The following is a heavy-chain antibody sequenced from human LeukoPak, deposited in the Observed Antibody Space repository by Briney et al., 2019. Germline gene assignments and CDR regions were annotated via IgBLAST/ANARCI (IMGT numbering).Heavy chain of an antibody. V-gene: IGHV3-30*02. CDR2: IRYDGNNK. Sequence: GGSLRLSCAASGFTFSSYGMHWVRQAPGKGLEWVSFIRYDGNNKYYVDSVKGRFTISRDNSKNTLYLQMNSLRAEDTAVYYCAGARNRIAVSVIREYYYMDVWGKGTTVTVSS. CDR3: AGARNRIAVSVIREYYYMDV. J-gene: IGHJ6*03. D-gene: IGHD6-19*01. CDR1: GFTFSSYG.